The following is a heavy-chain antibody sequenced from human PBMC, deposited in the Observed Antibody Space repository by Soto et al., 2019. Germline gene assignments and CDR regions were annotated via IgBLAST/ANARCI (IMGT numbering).Heavy chain of an antibody. J-gene: IGHJ4*02. V-gene: IGHV3-11*05. Sequence: QVQLVESGGGLVKPGGSLRLSCAVSGFTFSDYYMTWIRQAPGKGLEWVSYISSSTSHTNYADSVNGRFTISRDNAKNSLFLQMNSLRAEDTAVYYCARGRGAAAEYFDFWGQGTLVTFSS. D-gene: IGHD6-13*01. CDR2: ISSSTSHT. CDR1: GFTFSDYY. CDR3: ARGRGAAAEYFDF.